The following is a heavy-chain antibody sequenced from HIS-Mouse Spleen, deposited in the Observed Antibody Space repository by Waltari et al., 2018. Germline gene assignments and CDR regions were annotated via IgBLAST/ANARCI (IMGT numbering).Heavy chain of an antibody. D-gene: IGHD6-13*01. V-gene: IGHV4-39*07. J-gene: IGHJ2*01. Sequence: QLQLQESGPGLVKPSETLSLPRTVSGGSISSRSYYWGWIRQPPGKGLEWIGSIYYSGSTYYNPSLKSRVTISVDTSKNQFSLKLSSVTAADTAVYYCAREIPYSSSWYDWYFDLWGRGTLVTVSS. CDR2: IYYSGST. CDR3: AREIPYSSSWYDWYFDL. CDR1: GGSISSRSYY.